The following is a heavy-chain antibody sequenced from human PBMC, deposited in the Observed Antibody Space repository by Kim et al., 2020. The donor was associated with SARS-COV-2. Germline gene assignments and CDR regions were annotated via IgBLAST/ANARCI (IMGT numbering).Heavy chain of an antibody. Sequence: ASVKVSCKASGYTFTSYDINWVRQATGQGLEWMGWMNPNSGNTGYAQKFQGRVTMTRNTSISTAYMELSSLRSEDTAVYYCARGSLTSDSSGYYLTYYYYYGMDVWGQGTTVTVSS. D-gene: IGHD3-22*01. V-gene: IGHV1-8*01. CDR1: GYTFTSYD. CDR2: MNPNSGNT. CDR3: ARGSLTSDSSGYYLTYYYYYGMDV. J-gene: IGHJ6*02.